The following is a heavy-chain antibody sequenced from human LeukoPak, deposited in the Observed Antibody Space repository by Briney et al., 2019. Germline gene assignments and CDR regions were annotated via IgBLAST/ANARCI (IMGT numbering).Heavy chain of an antibody. Sequence: GGSLRLSCVASGSNVSYNHMTWVPRAPGKGLEWVSLIDSGGTTYYADSLKGRFTISRHSPNNTLLLQMNNLRPEDTAVYYCARTSYYYDMDVWGPGTTVTVSS. CDR1: GSNVSYNH. CDR2: IDSGGTT. CDR3: ARTSYYYDMDV. J-gene: IGHJ6*02. V-gene: IGHV3-53*04.